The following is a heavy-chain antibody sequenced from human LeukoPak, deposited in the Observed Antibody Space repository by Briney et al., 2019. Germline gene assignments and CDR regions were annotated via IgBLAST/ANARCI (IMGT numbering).Heavy chain of an antibody. V-gene: IGHV1-18*01. CDR2: ISAYNGNT. CDR1: GYTFSTYG. CDR3: ARNVTAPSVIDI. D-gene: IGHD2/OR15-2a*01. Sequence: ASVKVSCKASGYTFSTYGINWVRQAPGQGLEWMGWISAYNGNTNYAQKVQGRATMTTDTSTSTAYMELRSLRSDDTAVYYCARNVTAPSVIDIWGQGTMDTVSS. J-gene: IGHJ3*02.